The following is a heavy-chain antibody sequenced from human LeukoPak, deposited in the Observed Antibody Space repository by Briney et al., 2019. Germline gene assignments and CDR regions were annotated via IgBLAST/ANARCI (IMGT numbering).Heavy chain of an antibody. CDR3: ARGANRVFDY. Sequence: SQTLSLTCALSADSISSSTDAWTWLRPSPSRGLEWLGRTYYRSKWYNDYAVSVESRITINPDTSKNQFTLQLNSVTPEDTAVYYCARGANRVFDYWGQGTLVSVSS. CDR2: TYYRSKWYN. J-gene: IGHJ4*02. V-gene: IGHV6-1*01. CDR1: ADSISSSTDA. D-gene: IGHD1-14*01.